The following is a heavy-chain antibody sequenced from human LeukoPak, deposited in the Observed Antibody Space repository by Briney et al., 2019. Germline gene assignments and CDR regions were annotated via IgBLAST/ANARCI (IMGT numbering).Heavy chain of an antibody. D-gene: IGHD6-13*01. CDR2: ISAYNGNT. Sequence: GASVKVSCKASGYTFTSYGISWVRQAPGQGLEWMGWISAYNGNTNYAQKFQGRVTMTRNTSISTAYMELSSLRSEDTAVYYCASSGYSSSLYYFDYWGQGTLVTVSS. J-gene: IGHJ4*02. V-gene: IGHV1-18*01. CDR1: GYTFTSYG. CDR3: ASSGYSSSLYYFDY.